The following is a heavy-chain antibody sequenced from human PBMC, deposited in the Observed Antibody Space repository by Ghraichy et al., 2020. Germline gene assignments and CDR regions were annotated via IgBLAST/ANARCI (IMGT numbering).Heavy chain of an antibody. CDR2: IKGDESDK. J-gene: IGHJ3*02. CDR1: GFTFSSYW. V-gene: IGHV3-7*03. Sequence: GGSLRLSCAASGFTFSSYWMTWVRQAPGKGLEWVANIKGDESDKYCVDSVKGRFTISRDNPKNSLYLQMNSLRAEDTAVYYCARVPAVGAFDIWGQGTMVTVSS. CDR3: ARVPAVGAFDI.